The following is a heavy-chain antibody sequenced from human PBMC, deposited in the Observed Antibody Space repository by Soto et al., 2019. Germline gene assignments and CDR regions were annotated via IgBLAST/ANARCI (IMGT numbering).Heavy chain of an antibody. CDR2: IYYSGST. CDR1: GGSISSGDYY. V-gene: IGHV4-30-4*01. J-gene: IGHJ5*02. CDR3: ASEQT. Sequence: QVQLQESGPGLVKPSQTLSLTCTVSGGSISSGDYYWSWTRQPPGKGLEWIGYIYYSGSTYYNPSLKGRVTLSVDTSKNQFSLKLSSVTGADTAVYCCASEQTWGQGTLVTVSS.